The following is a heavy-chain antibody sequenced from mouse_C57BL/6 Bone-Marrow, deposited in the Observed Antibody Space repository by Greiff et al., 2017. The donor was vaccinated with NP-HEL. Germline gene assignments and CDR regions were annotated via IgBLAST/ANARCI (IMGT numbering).Heavy chain of an antibody. V-gene: IGHV1-61*01. D-gene: IGHD1-1*01. CDR1: GYTFTSYW. J-gene: IGHJ3*01. Sequence: QVQLQQPGEEMVRPGSSVKLSCKASGYTFTSYWMDWVKQRPGQGLEWIGNIYPSDSETHYNQKFKDKATLTVDKSSSTAYMQLSSLTSEDSAVYYCARGNYYGSRAWFAYWGQGTLVTVSA. CDR3: ARGNYYGSRAWFAY. CDR2: IYPSDSET.